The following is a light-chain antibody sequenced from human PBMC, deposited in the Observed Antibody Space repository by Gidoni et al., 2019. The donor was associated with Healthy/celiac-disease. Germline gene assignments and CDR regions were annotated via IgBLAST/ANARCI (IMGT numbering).Light chain of an antibody. CDR3: QAWDSSTPVV. CDR1: KLGDKY. Sequence: SYELTQPPSVSVSPGQTASITCSGDKLGDKYACWYQQKPGQSPVLVIYQDSKRPSGIPERFSGSNSGNTATLTISGTQAMDEADYYCQAWDSSTPVVFGGGTKLXVX. V-gene: IGLV3-1*01. J-gene: IGLJ2*01. CDR2: QDS.